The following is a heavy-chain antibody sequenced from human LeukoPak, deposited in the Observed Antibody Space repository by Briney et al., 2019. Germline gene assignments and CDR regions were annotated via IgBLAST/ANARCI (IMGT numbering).Heavy chain of an antibody. CDR3: PRDPRDDHNSLDY. CDR1: GFSFSNYW. V-gene: IGHV3-7*03. CDR2: IKEDGSAR. J-gene: IGHJ4*02. D-gene: IGHD5-24*01. Sequence: GGSLRLSCAASGFSFSNYWMSWVRQSPEKGLEWVANIKEDGSARYYMDSVKGRFTISRDNPKNFLYLQMGSLRADDTAMYYCPRDPRDDHNSLDYWGQGTQVTVSS.